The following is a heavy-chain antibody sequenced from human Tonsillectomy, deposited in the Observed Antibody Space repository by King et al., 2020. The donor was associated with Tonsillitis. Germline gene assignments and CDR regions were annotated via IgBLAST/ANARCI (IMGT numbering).Heavy chain of an antibody. CDR3: AHTTTSVEAFDY. J-gene: IGHJ3*01. CDR1: GYTLSELY. V-gene: IGHV1-24*01. D-gene: IGHD1-1*01. Sequence: QLVQSGAEVKKPGASVKVSCKVSGYTLSELYIHWVRQAPGEGLEWMGGFDPENGETIYAQKFQGRVTITEDTSIDTVYMELSRLRSEDTAVYYCAHTTTSVEAFDYWGQGTSDTVSS. CDR2: FDPENGET.